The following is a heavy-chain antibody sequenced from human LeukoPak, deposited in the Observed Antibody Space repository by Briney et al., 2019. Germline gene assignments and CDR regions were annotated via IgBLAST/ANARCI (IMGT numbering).Heavy chain of an antibody. V-gene: IGHV1-69*13. Sequence: SVKVSCKASGGTFSSYAVSWVRQAPGQGLEWMGGIIPIFGTANYAQKFQGRVTITADESTSTAYMELSSLRSEDTAVYYCASISGYDSRSSDYWGQGTLVTVSS. D-gene: IGHD5-12*01. CDR3: ASISGYDSRSSDY. CDR2: IIPIFGTA. CDR1: GGTFSSYA. J-gene: IGHJ4*02.